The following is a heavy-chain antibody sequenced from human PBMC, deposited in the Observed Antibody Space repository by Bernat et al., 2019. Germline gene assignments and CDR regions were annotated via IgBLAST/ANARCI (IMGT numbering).Heavy chain of an antibody. CDR3: AKGGSGYSDYPRYWYFDL. CDR1: GFTFSSYG. V-gene: IGHV3-30*18. CDR2: ISNDGNNK. J-gene: IGHJ2*01. Sequence: QVQLVESGGGVVQPGRSLRLSCAASGFTFSSYGMHWVRQAPGKGLERVAVISNDGNNKFHADSLKCRFTISRDNSKNTLYLKMNSLRGDDTAVFYCAKGGSGYSDYPRYWYFDLWGRGTLVTVSS. D-gene: IGHD4-11*01.